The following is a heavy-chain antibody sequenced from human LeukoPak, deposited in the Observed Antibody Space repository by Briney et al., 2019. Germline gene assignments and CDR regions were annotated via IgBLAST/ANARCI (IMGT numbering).Heavy chain of an antibody. CDR1: GFTFSSYA. D-gene: IGHD3-3*01. Sequence: GRSLRLSCAASGFTFSSYAMHWVRQAPGKGLEWVAVISYDGSNKYYADSVKGRFTISRDNSKNTLYLQMNSLRAEDTAVYYCARALEDSNDFWSGYYYYYYYYMDVWGKGTTVTVSS. J-gene: IGHJ6*03. V-gene: IGHV3-30*01. CDR2: ISYDGSNK. CDR3: ARALEDSNDFWSGYYYYYYYYMDV.